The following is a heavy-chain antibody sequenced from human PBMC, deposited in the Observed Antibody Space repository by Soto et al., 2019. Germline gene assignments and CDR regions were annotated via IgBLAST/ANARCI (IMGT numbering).Heavy chain of an antibody. CDR2: ISYDGSTK. D-gene: IGHD3-3*01. V-gene: IGHV3-30*03. Sequence: GGSLRLSCAASGFTFSNYGMHWVRQAPGKGLEWVAVISYDGSTKYYADSVKGRFTISRDSSKNTLYLQMNSLRAEDTAVYYCARGVNYDIWSAYSYWGQGTQVTVPQ. J-gene: IGHJ4*02. CDR1: GFTFSNYG. CDR3: ARGVNYDIWSAYSY.